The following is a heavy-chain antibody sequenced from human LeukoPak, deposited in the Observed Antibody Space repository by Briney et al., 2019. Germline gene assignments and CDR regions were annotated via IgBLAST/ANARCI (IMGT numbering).Heavy chain of an antibody. CDR1: GGSISSYY. J-gene: IGHJ5*02. V-gene: IGHV4-59*01. CDR3: ARSHRRRLANWFDP. CDR2: IYYSRST. D-gene: IGHD1-1*01. Sequence: SETLSLTCTVSGGSISSYYWSWIRQPPGKGLEWIGYIYYSRSTNYNPSLKSRVTISVDTSKNQFSLKLSSVTAADTAVYYCARSHRRRLANWFDPWGQGTLVTVSS.